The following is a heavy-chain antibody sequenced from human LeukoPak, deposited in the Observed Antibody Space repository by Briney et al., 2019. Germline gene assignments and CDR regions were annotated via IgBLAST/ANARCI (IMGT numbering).Heavy chain of an antibody. Sequence: ASVKVSCKASGYTFTNYGIIWVRQAPGQGLEWMGWISGYSGNTNYAQKFQGRVTMTKDTSTNTVYMDLRSLRSDDTAVYYCARDSRIAVVRYGVTGDYWGPGTLVTVSS. J-gene: IGHJ4*02. CDR2: ISGYSGNT. CDR3: ARDSRIAVVRYGVTGDY. V-gene: IGHV1-18*01. CDR1: GYTFTNYG. D-gene: IGHD6-19*01.